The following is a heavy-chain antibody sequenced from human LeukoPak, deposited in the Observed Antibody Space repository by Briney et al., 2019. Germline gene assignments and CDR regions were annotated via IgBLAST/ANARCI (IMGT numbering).Heavy chain of an antibody. Sequence: PGRSLRLSCAASGFTFDDYAMHWVRQAPGKGLEWVSGISWNSGSIGYADSVKGRFTISRDNAKNSLYLQMNSLRAEDMALYYCAKGFYYDFWSGYFDYWGQGTLVTVSS. J-gene: IGHJ4*02. CDR1: GFTFDDYA. CDR2: ISWNSGSI. CDR3: AKGFYYDFWSGYFDY. V-gene: IGHV3-9*03. D-gene: IGHD3-3*01.